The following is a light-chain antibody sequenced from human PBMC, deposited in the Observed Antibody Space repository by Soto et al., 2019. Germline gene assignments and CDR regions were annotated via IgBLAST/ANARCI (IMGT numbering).Light chain of an antibody. CDR2: TNN. J-gene: IGLJ1*01. V-gene: IGLV1-44*01. CDR3: AAWDDSMNGYV. Sequence: QSVLTQPPSTSGTPGQRVTISCSGSSSNIGSNTVNWYQQVPGTAPKLLIYTNNQRPSGVPDRFSGSKSGTSASLGISGLQSGDEADYYCAAWDDSMNGYVFGNGTKVTVL. CDR1: SSNIGSNT.